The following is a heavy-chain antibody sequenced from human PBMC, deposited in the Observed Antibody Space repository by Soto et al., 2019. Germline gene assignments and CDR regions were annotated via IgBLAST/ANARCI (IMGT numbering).Heavy chain of an antibody. CDR3: ARESEDLTSNFDY. CDR2: ISSTTNYI. V-gene: IGHV3-21*01. CDR1: GFTISSRD. Sequence: GGSLRLSCAASGFTISSRDNHAMSWVRQAPGKGLEWVSSISSTTNYIYYADSMKGRFTVSRDNAKNSVYLDMNSLSAEDTAVYYCARESEDLTSNFDYWGQGTLVTVSS. J-gene: IGHJ4*02.